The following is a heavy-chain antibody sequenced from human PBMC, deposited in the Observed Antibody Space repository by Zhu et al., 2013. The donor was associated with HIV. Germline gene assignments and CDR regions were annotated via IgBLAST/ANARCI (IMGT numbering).Heavy chain of an antibody. CDR3: ARDKPKHSSGWYYGDY. CDR1: GYTFSNYA. D-gene: IGHD6-19*01. J-gene: IGHJ4*02. V-gene: IGHV1-3*01. CDR2: INAGNGNI. Sequence: QVQLVQSGAEVERPGASVKISCKASGYTFSNYAVNWVRQAPGQRLEWMGWINAGNGNIRYSQKFQGRLTITRDASASTAYLELSRLGSEDTAVYYCARDKPKHSSGWYYGDYWGQGTLVTVSS.